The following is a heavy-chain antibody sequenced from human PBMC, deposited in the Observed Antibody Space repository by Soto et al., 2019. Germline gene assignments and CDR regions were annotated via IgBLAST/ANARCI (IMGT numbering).Heavy chain of an antibody. CDR3: ANGPDPGAFDI. J-gene: IGHJ3*02. CDR2: FRDTGDKT. CDR1: GFSFSSYA. D-gene: IGHD3-10*01. V-gene: IGHV3-23*01. Sequence: GGSLRLSCAPSGFSFSSYAISWVRQAPGRRLEWVSTFRDTGDKTYYADSVKGRFTVSRDISQNTLYLQMNGLSPDDTAIYYSANGPDPGAFDIWGQGTMVTVSS.